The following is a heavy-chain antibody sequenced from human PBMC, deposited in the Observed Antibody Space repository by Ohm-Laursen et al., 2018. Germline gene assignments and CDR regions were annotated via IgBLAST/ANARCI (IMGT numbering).Heavy chain of an antibody. CDR3: ARGLWWFDP. CDR2: LYYSGTT. V-gene: IGHV4-28*03. J-gene: IGHJ5*02. CDR1: GLSISNSNW. Sequence: GTLSLTCDVSGLSISNSNWWGWIRQPPGKGLEWVGYLYYSGTTYYNPSLKSRVTMSVDTSKNQFSVKLTSVTAADTALYYCARGLWWFDPWGQGTLVTVSS.